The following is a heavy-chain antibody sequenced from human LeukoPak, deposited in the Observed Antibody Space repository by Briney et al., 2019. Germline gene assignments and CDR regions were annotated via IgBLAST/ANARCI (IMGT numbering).Heavy chain of an antibody. Sequence: NPSETLSLTCAVSGYSISSGYYWGWIRQPPGKGLEWIGSIYHSGSTYYNPSLKSRVTISVDTSKNQFSLKLSSVTAADTAVYYCARQRGDCSSTSCYAPNWGQGTLVTVSS. D-gene: IGHD2-2*01. CDR1: GYSISSGYY. J-gene: IGHJ4*02. CDR3: ARQRGDCSSTSCYAPN. V-gene: IGHV4-38-2*01. CDR2: IYHSGST.